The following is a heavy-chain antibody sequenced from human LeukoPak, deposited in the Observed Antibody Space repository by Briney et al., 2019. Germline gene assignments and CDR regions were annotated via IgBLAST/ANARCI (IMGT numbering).Heavy chain of an antibody. J-gene: IGHJ6*03. CDR3: ATGSMTTRYYYYFHMDV. CDR1: GGSINSTRYC. V-gene: IGHV4-39*01. Sequence: SETLSLTCTVSGGSINSTRYCWGWIRQPPGKGLEWVGIIYYSGDTHYNPSLRSRVTISVDTSKNQFSLRMRSMTAADTSFYYCATGSMTTRYYYYFHMDVWGPGTTVTVSS. D-gene: IGHD4-11*01. CDR2: IYYSGDT.